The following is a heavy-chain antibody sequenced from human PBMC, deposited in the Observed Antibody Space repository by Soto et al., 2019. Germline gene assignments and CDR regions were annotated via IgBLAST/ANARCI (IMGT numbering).Heavy chain of an antibody. CDR1: GFTFTRYS. Sequence: GGSLRLSCAASGFTFTRYSLNWVRQAPGKGLEWVSSISSTTNYIYYADSMKGRFTVSRDNAKNSVYLEMNSLSAEDTALYYCARESEDLTSNFDYWGQGTLVTVSS. CDR2: ISSTTNYI. J-gene: IGHJ4*02. CDR3: ARESEDLTSNFDY. V-gene: IGHV3-21*01.